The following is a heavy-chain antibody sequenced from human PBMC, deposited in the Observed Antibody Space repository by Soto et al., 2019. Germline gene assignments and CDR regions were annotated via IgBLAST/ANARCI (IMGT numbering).Heavy chain of an antibody. D-gene: IGHD2-2*01. CDR3: ASPPLNQYYYYGMDV. J-gene: IGHJ6*02. CDR1: GYTFTSYY. Sequence: GASVKVSCKASGYTFTSYYMHWVRQAPGQGLEWMGIINPSGGSTSYAQKFQGRVTMTRDTSISTVYMELSRLRSDDTAVYYCASPPLNQYYYYGMDVWGQGTTVTVSS. CDR2: INPSGGST. V-gene: IGHV1-46*01.